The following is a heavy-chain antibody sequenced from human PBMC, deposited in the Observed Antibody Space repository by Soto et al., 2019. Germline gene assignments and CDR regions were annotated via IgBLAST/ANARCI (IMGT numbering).Heavy chain of an antibody. CDR3: ARWGTTGGLDV. CDR2: TSYDGSNN. D-gene: IGHD3-16*01. Sequence: QVHLVESGGGVVQPGTSLRLSCVGSGFTFRRYVIHWVRQAPGKGLEWVALTSYDGSNNFYGDSVKGRFTISRDNSRNTVEPQMDSLRLEDTALYYCARWGTTGGLDVWGQGTLVSVSS. CDR1: GFTFRRYV. V-gene: IGHV3-33*05. J-gene: IGHJ4*02.